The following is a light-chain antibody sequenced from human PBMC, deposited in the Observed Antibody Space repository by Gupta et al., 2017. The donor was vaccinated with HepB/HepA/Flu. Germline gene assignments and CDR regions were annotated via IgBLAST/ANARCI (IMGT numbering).Light chain of an antibody. J-gene: IGLJ2*01. CDR2: DDN. CDR3: QVWDTNSDHLI. CDR1: NIGSES. V-gene: IGLV3-21*02. Sequence: STVTTQQPSVPVATGPTATMTVGGDNIGSESVHWYQQRPGQAPVLVVYDDNDRPSGIPERFSGSKSGNMATLTISRVEAGDEADYYCQVWDTNSDHLIFGGGTKLTVL.